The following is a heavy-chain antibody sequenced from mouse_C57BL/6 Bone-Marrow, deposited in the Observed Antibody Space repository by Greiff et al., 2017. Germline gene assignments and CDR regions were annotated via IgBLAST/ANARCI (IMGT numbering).Heavy chain of an antibody. CDR2: IYPGSGST. V-gene: IGHV1-55*01. CDR1: GYTFTSYW. J-gene: IGHJ4*01. Sequence: QVQLQQPGAELVKPGASVKMSCKASGYTFTSYWITWVKQRPGQGLEWIGDIYPGSGSTNYNEKFKGKATLTVDTSSSTAYVKLSSLTSEAAAVYYCARWLLRDYAMDYWGQGTLVTVS. CDR3: ARWLLRDYAMDY. D-gene: IGHD2-3*01.